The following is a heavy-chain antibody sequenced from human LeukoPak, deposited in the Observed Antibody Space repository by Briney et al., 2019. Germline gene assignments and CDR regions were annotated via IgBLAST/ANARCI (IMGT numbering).Heavy chain of an antibody. V-gene: IGHV3-21*01. Sequence: GGSLRLSCAASGFTFSTYSMTWVRQSPGRGLEWVSSISSSSVYIYYADSVKGRFIISRDNAKTSLYLQMTSLRAEDTAVYYCATSYRILPAASLDYWGQGALVTVSS. CDR1: GFTFSTYS. J-gene: IGHJ4*02. CDR3: ATSYRILPAASLDY. CDR2: ISSSSVYI. D-gene: IGHD2-2*01.